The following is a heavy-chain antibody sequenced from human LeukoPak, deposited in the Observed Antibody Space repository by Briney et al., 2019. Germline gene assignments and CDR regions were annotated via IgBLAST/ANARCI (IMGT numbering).Heavy chain of an antibody. J-gene: IGHJ4*02. Sequence: GGSLRLSCAASGFTFRNYRMNWVRQAPGKGLEWVSGINWNGGSTGYADSVKGRFTISRDNAKNSLYLQMNSLRAEDTALYYCARGNSYSSSWYRYWGQRTLVTVSS. D-gene: IGHD6-13*01. V-gene: IGHV3-20*04. CDR1: GFTFRNYR. CDR2: INWNGGST. CDR3: ARGNSYSSSWYRY.